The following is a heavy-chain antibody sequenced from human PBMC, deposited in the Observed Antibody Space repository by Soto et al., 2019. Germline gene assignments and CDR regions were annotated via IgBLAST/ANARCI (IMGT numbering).Heavy chain of an antibody. Sequence: EVPLVESGGGLVQPGGSLRLSCAASGFTFSNHYMDWVRQAPGKGLEWVGRIRNKANSYTTEYAASVKGRFTISRDDSKSSLYLQMRSLEAEDTAVYFCARAEGHCSGGRCLDVFDYWGQGTLVTVSS. CDR2: IRNKANSYTT. CDR1: GFTFSNHY. D-gene: IGHD2-15*01. CDR3: ARAEGHCSGGRCLDVFDY. J-gene: IGHJ4*02. V-gene: IGHV3-72*01.